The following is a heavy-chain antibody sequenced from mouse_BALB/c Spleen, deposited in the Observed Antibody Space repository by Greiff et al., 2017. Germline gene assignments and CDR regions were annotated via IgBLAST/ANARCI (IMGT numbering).Heavy chain of an antibody. CDR2: INPSNGRT. J-gene: IGHJ3*01. D-gene: IGHD1-1*01. Sequence: QVHVKQPGAELVKPGASVKLSCKASGYTFTSYWMHWVKQRPGQGLEWIGEINPSNGRTNYNEKFKSKATLTVDKSSSTAYMQLSSLTSEDSAVYYCARTHFTGFAYWGQGTLVTVSA. CDR1: GYTFTSYW. CDR3: ARTHFTGFAY. V-gene: IGHV1S81*02.